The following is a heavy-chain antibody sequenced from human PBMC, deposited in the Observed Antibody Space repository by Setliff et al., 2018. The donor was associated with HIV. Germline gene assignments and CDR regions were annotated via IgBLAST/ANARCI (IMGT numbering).Heavy chain of an antibody. D-gene: IGHD1-26*01. CDR3: ARASGAKYYYGMDV. J-gene: IGHJ6*02. CDR2: MSDIGST. Sequence: SETLSLTCTVSGDSISSGDYFWNWVRQSPGKGLEWIGYMSDIGSTYYNPSLKSRVTISADTSRNGFSLNLNSVTAADTAVYFCARASGAKYYYGMDVWGQGTTVTVSS. V-gene: IGHV4-30-4*08. CDR1: GDSISSGDYF.